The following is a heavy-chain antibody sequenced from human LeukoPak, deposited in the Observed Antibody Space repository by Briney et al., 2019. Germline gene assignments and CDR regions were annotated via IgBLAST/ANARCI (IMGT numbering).Heavy chain of an antibody. V-gene: IGHV3-23*01. CDR2: ISGSGGST. D-gene: IGHD3-16*01. CDR3: AKGSDGASDY. Sequence: GGSLRLSCAASGFTFSDYYMDWVRQAPGKGLEWVSAISGSGGSTYYADSVKGRFTISRDNSKNTLYLQMNSLRAEDTAVYYCAKGSDGASDYWGQGTLVTVSS. CDR1: GFTFSDYY. J-gene: IGHJ4*02.